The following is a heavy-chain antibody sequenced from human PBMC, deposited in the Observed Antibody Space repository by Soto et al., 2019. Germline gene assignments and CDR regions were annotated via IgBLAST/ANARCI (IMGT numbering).Heavy chain of an antibody. Sequence: PGESLKISCKGSGYSFTSYWIGWVRQMPGKGLEWMGIIYPGDSDTRYSPSFQGQVTISADKSISTAYLQWSSLKASDTAMYYCASHASPRYYYYYYGMDVWGQGTTVTVSS. D-gene: IGHD4-17*01. V-gene: IGHV5-51*01. CDR2: IYPGDSDT. CDR3: ASHASPRYYYYYYGMDV. J-gene: IGHJ6*02. CDR1: GYSFTSYW.